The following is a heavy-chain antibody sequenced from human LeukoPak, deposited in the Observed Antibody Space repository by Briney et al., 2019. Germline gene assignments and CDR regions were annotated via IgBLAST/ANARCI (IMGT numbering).Heavy chain of an antibody. CDR2: IFPSGGEI. Sequence: GGSLRLSCEASGFTFSTFAMIWVRQPPGKGLEWVSSIFPSGGEIHYADSVRGRFTISRDNSKSTLSLQMNSLRAEDTAVYYCARAGVDTSGYYYQGFDYWGQGTLVTVSS. J-gene: IGHJ4*02. V-gene: IGHV3-23*01. CDR1: GFTFSTFA. D-gene: IGHD3-3*01. CDR3: ARAGVDTSGYYYQGFDY.